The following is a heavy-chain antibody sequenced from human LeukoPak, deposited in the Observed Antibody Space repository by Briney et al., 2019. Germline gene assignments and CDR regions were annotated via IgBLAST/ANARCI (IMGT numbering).Heavy chain of an antibody. CDR2: IDANTGNP. V-gene: IGHV7-4-1*02. Sequence: ASVKVSCKASGYTFTTYYMHWVRQAPGQGLEWMGWIDANTGNPTYVQGFTGRFVFSLDTSVSTAYLQISSLKAEDTAVYYCARRYGSGSSGTFDYWGQGTLVTVSS. CDR1: GYTFTTYY. CDR3: ARRYGSGSSGTFDY. J-gene: IGHJ4*02. D-gene: IGHD3-10*01.